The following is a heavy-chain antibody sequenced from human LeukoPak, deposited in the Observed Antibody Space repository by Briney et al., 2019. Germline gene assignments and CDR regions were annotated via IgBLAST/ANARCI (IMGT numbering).Heavy chain of an antibody. CDR2: ISGSGGST. Sequence: GGSLRLSCAASGFTFSSYAMSWVRQAPGKGLEWVSGISGSGGSTYYADSVKGRFTISRDNSRNTLYLQINSLRAEDTAVYYCAKGFYDILTGYHFDHWGQGTLVTVSS. CDR3: AKGFYDILTGYHFDH. D-gene: IGHD3-9*01. J-gene: IGHJ4*02. V-gene: IGHV3-23*01. CDR1: GFTFSSYA.